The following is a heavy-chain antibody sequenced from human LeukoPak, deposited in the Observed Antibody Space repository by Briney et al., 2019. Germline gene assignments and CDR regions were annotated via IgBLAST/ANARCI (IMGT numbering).Heavy chain of an antibody. CDR1: GYTFTSYG. V-gene: IGHV1-18*01. J-gene: IGHJ6*02. CDR2: ISAYNGNT. D-gene: IGHD1-26*01. CDR3: AREMGATTYYYYGMDV. Sequence: ASVTVSCKASGYTFTSYGISWVRQAPGQGLEWMGWISAYNGNTNYAQKLQGRVTMTTDTSTSTAYMELRSLRSDDTAVYYCAREMGATTYYYYGMDVWGQGTTVTVSS.